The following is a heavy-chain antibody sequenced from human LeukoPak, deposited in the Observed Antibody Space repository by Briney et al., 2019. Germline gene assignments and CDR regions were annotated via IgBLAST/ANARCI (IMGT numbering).Heavy chain of an antibody. V-gene: IGHV3-23*01. J-gene: IGHJ5*02. Sequence: HPGGSLRLSCAASGFTFSSYGMSWVRQAPGKGLEWVSAISGSGGSTYYADSVKGRFTISRDNSKNTLYLQMNSLRAEDTAVYYCAKDSAVLRYFDWLFNWFDPWGQGTLVTVSS. D-gene: IGHD3-9*01. CDR2: ISGSGGST. CDR3: AKDSAVLRYFDWLFNWFDP. CDR1: GFTFSSYG.